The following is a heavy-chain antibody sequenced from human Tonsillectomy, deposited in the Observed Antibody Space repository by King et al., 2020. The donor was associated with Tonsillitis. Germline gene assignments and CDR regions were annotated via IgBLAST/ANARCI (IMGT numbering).Heavy chain of an antibody. CDR2: IYYSGST. Sequence: QLQESCPGLVKPSETLSLTCTVSGGSISSYYWSWIRQPPGKGLEWIGYIYYSGSTNYNPSLKSRVTISVDTSKNQFSLKLSSVTAADTAVYYCARGYYASSGYFTGAFDIWGQGTMVTVSS. V-gene: IGHV4-59*01. D-gene: IGHD3-22*01. CDR3: ARGYYASSGYFTGAFDI. CDR1: GGSISSYY. J-gene: IGHJ3*02.